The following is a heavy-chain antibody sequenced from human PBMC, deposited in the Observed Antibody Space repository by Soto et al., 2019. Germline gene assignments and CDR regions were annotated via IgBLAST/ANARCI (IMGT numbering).Heavy chain of an antibody. D-gene: IGHD2-15*01. CDR3: ARDYMTTIGGGYYYYVMDV. CDR1: GYTFTSYY. CDR2: INPSGGST. J-gene: IGHJ6*02. Sequence: ASVKVSCKASGYTFTSYYMHWVRQAPGQGLEWMGIINPSGGSTSYAQKFQGRVTMTRDTSTSTVYMELSSLRSEDTAVYYCARDYMTTIGGGYYYYVMDVWGQGTTVTVS. V-gene: IGHV1-46*01.